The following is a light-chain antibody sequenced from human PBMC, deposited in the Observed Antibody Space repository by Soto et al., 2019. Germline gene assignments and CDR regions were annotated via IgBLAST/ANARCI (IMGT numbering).Light chain of an antibody. CDR1: QVIGNR. J-gene: IGKJ1*01. CDR3: QNYNSAPWT. V-gene: IGKV1-27*01. CDR2: AAS. Sequence: DIQMTQSPSSLSASVGDRVTITCRASQVIGNRLAWYQQNPGKVPKLLIYAASTWQSGVPFRFSGSGSGTDFTLTISSLYPEYVATYYCQNYNSAPWTFGQGTKVEIK.